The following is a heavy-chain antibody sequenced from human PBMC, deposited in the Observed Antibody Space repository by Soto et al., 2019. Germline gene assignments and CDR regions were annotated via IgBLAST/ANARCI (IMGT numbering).Heavy chain of an antibody. J-gene: IGHJ6*02. CDR2: TNAGNGNT. CDR1: GYTFTSYA. D-gene: IGHD5-18*01. Sequence: ASVKVSCKASGYTFTSYAMHWVRQAPGQRLEWMGWTNAGNGNTKYSQKFQGRVTITRDTSASTAYMELSSLRSEDTAVYYCARDTAMLHYYYYYGMDVWGQGTTVTVSS. CDR3: ARDTAMLHYYYYYGMDV. V-gene: IGHV1-3*01.